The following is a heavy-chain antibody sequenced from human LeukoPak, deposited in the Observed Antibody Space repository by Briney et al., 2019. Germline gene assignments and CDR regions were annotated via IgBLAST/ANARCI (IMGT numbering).Heavy chain of an antibody. J-gene: IGHJ4*02. V-gene: IGHV3-49*04. D-gene: IGHD3-9*01. CDR2: IRSKAYGGTT. Sequence: PGRSLRLSCTASGFTFGDYAMSWVRQAPGKGLEWVGFIRSKAYGGTTEYAASVKGRFTISRDDSKSIAYLQMNSLKTEDTAVYYCTRVVLRYFHWLYPLQYYFDYWGQGTLVTVSS. CDR1: GFTFGDYA. CDR3: TRVVLRYFHWLYPLQYYFDY.